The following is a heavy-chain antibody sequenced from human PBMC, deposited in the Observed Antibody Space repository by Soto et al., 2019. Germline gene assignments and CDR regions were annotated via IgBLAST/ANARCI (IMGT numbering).Heavy chain of an antibody. CDR2: ISGSGGST. Sequence: EVQLLESGGSLVQPGGSVRLSCAASGFTFSSYAMSWVRQAPGKGLEWVSAISGSGGSTYYADSVKGRFTISRDNSKNTLYLQMNSLRAEDTAVYYCAKVRYSGYFPGGEFDYWGQGTLVTVSS. V-gene: IGHV3-23*01. CDR1: GFTFSSYA. CDR3: AKVRYSGYFPGGEFDY. D-gene: IGHD5-12*01. J-gene: IGHJ4*02.